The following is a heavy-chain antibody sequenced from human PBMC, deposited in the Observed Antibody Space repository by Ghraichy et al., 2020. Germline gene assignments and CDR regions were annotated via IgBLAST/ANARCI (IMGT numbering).Heavy chain of an antibody. CDR3: AREVQEDIVVVPAAIEGWFDP. V-gene: IGHV4-59*01. CDR1: GGSISSYY. CDR2: IYYSGST. D-gene: IGHD2-2*02. Sequence: SETLSLTCTVSGGSISSYYWSWIRQPPGKGLEWIGYIYYSGSTNYNPSLKSRVTISVDTSKNQFSLKLSSVTAADTAVYYCAREVQEDIVVVPAAIEGWFDPWGQGTLVTVSS. J-gene: IGHJ5*02.